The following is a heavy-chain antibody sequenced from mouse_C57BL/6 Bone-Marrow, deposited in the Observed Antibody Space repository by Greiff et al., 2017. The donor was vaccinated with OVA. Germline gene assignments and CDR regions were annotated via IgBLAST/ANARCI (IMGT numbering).Heavy chain of an antibody. CDR3: ARSRFFFNYYGSSYDY. CDR2: IHPNSGST. J-gene: IGHJ2*01. V-gene: IGHV1-64*01. D-gene: IGHD1-1*01. Sequence: QVQLKQPGAELVKPGASVKLSCKASGYTFTSYWMHWVKQRPGQGLEWIGMIHPNSGSTNYNEKFKSKATLTVDKSSSTAYMQLSSLTSEDSAVYYCARSRFFFNYYGSSYDYWGQGTTLTVSS. CDR1: GYTFTSYW.